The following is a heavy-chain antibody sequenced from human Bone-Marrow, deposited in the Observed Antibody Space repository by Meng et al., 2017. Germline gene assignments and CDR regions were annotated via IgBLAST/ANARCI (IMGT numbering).Heavy chain of an antibody. Sequence: QVPLQPSGPGLVKASQPLSPPFSISGDSVSSNSATWNWIRQSPSRGLEWLGRTYYRSRWYSDYAVSVQSRITINPDTSKNQFSLQLNSLTPEDSAVYYCARDGTSWYFFDYWGQGTLVTVSS. D-gene: IGHD1-1*01. J-gene: IGHJ4*02. CDR1: GDSVSSNSAT. V-gene: IGHV6-1*01. CDR3: ARDGTSWYFFDY. CDR2: TYYRSRWYS.